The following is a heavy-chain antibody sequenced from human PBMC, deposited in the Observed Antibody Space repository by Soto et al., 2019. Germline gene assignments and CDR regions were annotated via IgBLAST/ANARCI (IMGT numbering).Heavy chain of an antibody. D-gene: IGHD2-21*02. CDR2: ISGRGGST. Sequence: EVQLLESGGGLVQPGGSLRLSCAASGFTFSSYAMSWVRQAPGKGLEWVSAISGRGGSTYYAASVQGRFTISRDNSKNTLYLQMNSLRAEDTAVYYCAKDLVVVVTALYFDSWGQGTLVTVSS. CDR3: AKDLVVVVTALYFDS. V-gene: IGHV3-23*01. J-gene: IGHJ4*02. CDR1: GFTFSSYA.